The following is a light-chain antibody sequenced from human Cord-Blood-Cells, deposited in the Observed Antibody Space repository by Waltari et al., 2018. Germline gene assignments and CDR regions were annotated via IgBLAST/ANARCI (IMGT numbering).Light chain of an antibody. V-gene: IGLV3-9*01. Sequence: SYELTQPLSVSVALGQTARITCGGNTIGSKTVHWYQEKPGQAPVLVIYRDSPRPSGIPERYSGSNSGNTATLTISRGQAGDEADYYCQVWDSSIVVFGGGTKLTGL. CDR3: QVWDSSIVV. CDR1: TIGSKT. J-gene: IGLJ2*01. CDR2: RDS.